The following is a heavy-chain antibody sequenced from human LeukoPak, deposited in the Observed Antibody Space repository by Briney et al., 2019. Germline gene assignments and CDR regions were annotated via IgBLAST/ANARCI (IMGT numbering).Heavy chain of an antibody. CDR1: GGSISSYY. D-gene: IGHD6-13*01. CDR3: ARVSSSSWYRFDY. J-gene: IGHJ4*02. Sequence: SETLSLTCTVSGGSISSYYWSWLRQPAGKGLEWIGRIYTSGSTNYNPSLKSRVTMSVDTSKNQFSLKLSSVTAADTAVYYCARVSSSSWYRFDYWGQGTLVTVSS. V-gene: IGHV4-4*07. CDR2: IYTSGST.